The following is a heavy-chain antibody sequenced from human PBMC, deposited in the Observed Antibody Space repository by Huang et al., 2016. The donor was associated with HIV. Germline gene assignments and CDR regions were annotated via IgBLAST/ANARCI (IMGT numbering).Heavy chain of an antibody. Sequence: QVQLVESGGGVVQPGTSLRLSCAASGFSFRKYAMHWVRQAPGKGLEWVATISWDGNDKYYGDSVKGRFSISRDNSKNTLSIQMNRLRIEDTAVYYCVKDSPGVITIFGGDLWGHGTTVTVSS. D-gene: IGHD3-3*01. CDR2: ISWDGNDK. CDR1: GFSFRKYA. CDR3: VKDSPGVITIFGGDL. V-gene: IGHV3-30*18. J-gene: IGHJ6*02.